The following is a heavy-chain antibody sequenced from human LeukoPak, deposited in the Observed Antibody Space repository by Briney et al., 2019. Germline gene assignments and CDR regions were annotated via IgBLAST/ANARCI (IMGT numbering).Heavy chain of an antibody. V-gene: IGHV4-31*03. CDR3: ARDRGPYSGYDSYYFDY. Sequence: SQTLSLTCTVSGGSISSGGYYWSWIRQHPGKGLEWIGYIYYSGSTYYNPSLKSRVTISVDTSKNQFSLKLSSVTAADTAVYYCARDRGPYSGYDSYYFDYWGQGTLVTVSS. D-gene: IGHD5-12*01. CDR1: GGSISSGGYY. CDR2: IYYSGST. J-gene: IGHJ4*02.